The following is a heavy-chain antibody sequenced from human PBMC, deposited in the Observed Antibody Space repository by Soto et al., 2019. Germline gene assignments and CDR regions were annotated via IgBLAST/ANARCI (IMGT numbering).Heavy chain of an antibody. CDR2: IYYSGST. Sequence: QLQLQESGPGLVKPSETLSLTCTVSGGSISSSSYYWGWIRQPPGKGLEWIGSIYYSGSTYYNPSLKRRVTLSVDTSKNQFSLKLSSVTAADTAVYYCASPQYCSGGSCYSYYYYGMDVWGQGTTVTVSS. CDR1: GGSISSSSYY. V-gene: IGHV4-39*01. J-gene: IGHJ6*02. D-gene: IGHD2-15*01. CDR3: ASPQYCSGGSCYSYYYYGMDV.